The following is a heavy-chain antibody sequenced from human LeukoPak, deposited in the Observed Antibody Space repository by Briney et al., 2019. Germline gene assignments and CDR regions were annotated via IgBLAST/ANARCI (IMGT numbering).Heavy chain of an antibody. Sequence: GASVKVSCKASGGAFSSYAISWVRQAPGQGLEWMGGIIPIFGTANYAQKFQGRVTITTDESTSTAYMELSSLRSEDTAVYYCARDKWYCSSTSCYGDAFDIWGQGTMVTVSS. D-gene: IGHD2-2*01. CDR2: IIPIFGTA. CDR1: GGAFSSYA. V-gene: IGHV1-69*05. CDR3: ARDKWYCSSTSCYGDAFDI. J-gene: IGHJ3*02.